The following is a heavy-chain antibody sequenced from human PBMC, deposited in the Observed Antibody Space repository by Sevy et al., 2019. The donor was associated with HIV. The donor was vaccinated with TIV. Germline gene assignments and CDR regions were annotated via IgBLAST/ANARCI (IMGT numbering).Heavy chain of an antibody. V-gene: IGHV3-33*01. CDR2: IWYNGGTE. CDR3: ARDSARVIVPTAGFDS. D-gene: IGHD2-2*01. CDR1: GFPFRSFS. J-gene: IGHJ5*01. Sequence: GRSLRLSCAASGFPFRSFSMHWVRQAPGKGLEWVAGIWYNGGTEHYADSVQGRFTISRDNSKNVLNLQMNSLRVGDTAIYYCARDSARVIVPTAGFDSWGQGALVTVSS.